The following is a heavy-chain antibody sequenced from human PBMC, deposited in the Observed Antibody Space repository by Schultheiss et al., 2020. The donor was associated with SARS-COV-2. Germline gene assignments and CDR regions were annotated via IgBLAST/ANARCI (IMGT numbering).Heavy chain of an antibody. J-gene: IGHJ4*02. D-gene: IGHD4-17*01. Sequence: GGSLRLSCAAPGFTFSSYWMSWVRQAPGKGLEWVANIKQDGSEKYYVDSVKGRFTISRDNAKNSLYLQMNSLRAEDTAVYYCARNPDIAERDYGTFDYWGQGTLVTVSS. CDR1: GFTFSSYW. CDR2: IKQDGSEK. V-gene: IGHV3-7*01. CDR3: ARNPDIAERDYGTFDY.